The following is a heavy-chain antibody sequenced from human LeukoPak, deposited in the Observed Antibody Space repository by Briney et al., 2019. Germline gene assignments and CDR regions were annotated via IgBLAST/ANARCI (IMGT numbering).Heavy chain of an antibody. D-gene: IGHD6-19*01. V-gene: IGHV3-23*01. Sequence: GGSLRLSCAASGFTVSSNYMSWVRQAPGKGLEWVSGISGSGGITYYADSVKGRFTISRDNSKNTLYLQMNSLRADDTAVYYCAKDRPIDSGWLLMFDYWGQGTLVTVSS. J-gene: IGHJ4*02. CDR1: GFTVSSNY. CDR3: AKDRPIDSGWLLMFDY. CDR2: ISGSGGIT.